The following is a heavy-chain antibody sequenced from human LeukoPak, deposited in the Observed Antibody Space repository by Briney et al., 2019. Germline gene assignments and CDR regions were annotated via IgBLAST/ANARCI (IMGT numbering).Heavy chain of an antibody. V-gene: IGHV1-69*04. CDR2: IIPILGIA. CDR3: FALGSGYISFDY. CDR1: GGTFSSYA. Sequence: GSSVKVSCKASGGTFSSYAISWVRQAPGQGLEWMGRIIPILGIANYAQKFQGRVTITADKSTSTAYMELSSLRSEDTAVYYCFALGSGYISFDYWGQGTLVTVSS. J-gene: IGHJ4*02. D-gene: IGHD3-22*01.